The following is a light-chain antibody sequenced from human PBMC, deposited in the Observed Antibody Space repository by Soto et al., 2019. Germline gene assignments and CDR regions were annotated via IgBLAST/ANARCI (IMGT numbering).Light chain of an antibody. J-gene: IGKJ1*01. CDR3: QQSYSTPT. CDR2: GAS. Sequence: DIQVTQSPSPLSASVGDRVTITCRASQSIGTYLNWYHQKPGKAPQLLIYGASTLQSGVPSRFSASGSGTHFTLTINSLQPEDFGTYSCQQSYSTPTFGQGTKVDIK. CDR1: QSIGTY. V-gene: IGKV1-39*01.